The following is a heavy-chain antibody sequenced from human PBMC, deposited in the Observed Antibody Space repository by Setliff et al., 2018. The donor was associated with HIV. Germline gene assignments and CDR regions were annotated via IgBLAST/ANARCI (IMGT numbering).Heavy chain of an antibody. Sequence: DWIRQPPGKGLEWIGNILYGGSTYYNLSLKSRITMSVDTSKNRFSLELSSVTATDTAVYYCARPQGGLGGGAWFDPWGQGILVTVSS. CDR2: ILYGGST. D-gene: IGHD3-10*01. J-gene: IGHJ5*02. CDR3: ARPQGGLGGGAWFDP. V-gene: IGHV4-39*01.